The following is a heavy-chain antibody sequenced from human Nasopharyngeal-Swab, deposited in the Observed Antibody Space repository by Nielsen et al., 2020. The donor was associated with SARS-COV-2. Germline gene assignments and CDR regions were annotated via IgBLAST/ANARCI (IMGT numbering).Heavy chain of an antibody. Sequence: ASVKVSCKPSGYTFTGYYIQWVRQAPGQGLEWMGRINPNSGATKSAQRFQGRVTMTRDTSIRTASMDLSSLTSDATALSYCAREHPTTRASDYWGQGTLVTVSS. V-gene: IGHV1-2*06. J-gene: IGHJ4*02. CDR1: GYTFTGYY. CDR3: AREHPTTRASDY. D-gene: IGHD4-11*01. CDR2: INPNSGAT.